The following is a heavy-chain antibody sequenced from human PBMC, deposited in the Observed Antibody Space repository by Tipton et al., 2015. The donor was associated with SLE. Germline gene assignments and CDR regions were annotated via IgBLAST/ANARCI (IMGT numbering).Heavy chain of an antibody. D-gene: IGHD3-22*01. CDR2: IWYDGSNK. J-gene: IGHJ4*02. V-gene: IGHV3-30*19. Sequence: SLRLSCAASGSTFSSYGMHWVRQAPGKGLEWVAVIWYDGSNKYYADSVKGRFTISRDNSKNTLYLQMNSLRAEDTAVYYCARDQGYYDSSGYPYWGQGTLVTVSS. CDR1: GSTFSSYG. CDR3: ARDQGYYDSSGYPY.